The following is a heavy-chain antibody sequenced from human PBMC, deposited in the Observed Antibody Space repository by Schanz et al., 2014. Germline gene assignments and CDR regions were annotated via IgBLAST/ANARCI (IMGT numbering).Heavy chain of an antibody. CDR2: INPNSGGT. CDR1: GYTFTGYS. J-gene: IGHJ5*01. CDR3: ARDSDVSKYNLFDS. Sequence: QVQLVQSGAEVKKPGASVKVSCKASGYTFTGYSIHWVRQAPGQGLEWMGRINPNSGGTNYAQKFQGRVTMTRDTSISTVYMELTRLTFDDTAIYYCARDSDVSKYNLFDSWGQGTLVTVSS. V-gene: IGHV1-2*06.